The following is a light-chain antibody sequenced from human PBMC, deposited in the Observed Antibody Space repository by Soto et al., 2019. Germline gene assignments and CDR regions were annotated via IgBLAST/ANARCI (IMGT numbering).Light chain of an antibody. V-gene: IGKV1-27*01. CDR1: QGISNY. J-gene: IGKJ2*01. Sequence: DIKMTQSPSSLSASVGDRVTITCRASQGISNYLAWYQQKPGKVPKLLIYAASTLQSGVPSRFSGSGSVTDFTLTISSLQPEDVATYYCQKYNSAPHTFRQGTKLEIK. CDR3: QKYNSAPHT. CDR2: AAS.